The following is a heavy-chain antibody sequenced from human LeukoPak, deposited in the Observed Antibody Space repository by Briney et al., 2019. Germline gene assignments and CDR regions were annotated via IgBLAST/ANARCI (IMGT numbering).Heavy chain of an antibody. J-gene: IGHJ1*01. V-gene: IGHV4-34*01. CDR2: FNHSGST. Sequence: SETLSLTCAVYGGSFSGYYWSWIRQPPGKGLEWIGEFNHSGSTNYNPSLKSRVTISVDTSKNQFSLKLSSVTAADTAVHYCARTAVGKVVRGVFQHWGQGTLVTVSS. CDR3: ARTAVGKVVRGVFQH. CDR1: GGSFSGYY. D-gene: IGHD3-10*01.